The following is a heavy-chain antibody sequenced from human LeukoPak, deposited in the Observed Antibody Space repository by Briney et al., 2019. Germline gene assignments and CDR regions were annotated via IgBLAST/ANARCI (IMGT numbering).Heavy chain of an antibody. CDR3: TTDFWGYSGYRDDY. J-gene: IGHJ4*02. Sequence: PGGSLRLSCAASGFTFSNAWMSWVRQAPGKGLEWVGRIKSKTDGGTTDYAAPVKGRFTVSRDDSKNTLYLQMNSLKTEDTAVYYRTTDFWGYSGYRDDYWGQGTLVTVSS. D-gene: IGHD5-12*01. CDR1: GFTFSNAW. V-gene: IGHV3-15*01. CDR2: IKSKTDGGTT.